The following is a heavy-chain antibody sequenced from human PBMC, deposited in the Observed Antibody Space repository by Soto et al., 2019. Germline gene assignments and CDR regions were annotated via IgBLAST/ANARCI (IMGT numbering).Heavy chain of an antibody. Sequence: SETLSLTCTVSGGSISSSSYYWGWIRQPPGKGLEWIGRIYYSGSTYYNPSLKSRVTISVDTSKNQFSLKLSSVTAADTAVYYCARHWATVITLIDYYYGMDVWGQGTTLTVSS. D-gene: IGHD4-4*01. CDR3: ARHWATVITLIDYYYGMDV. CDR2: IYYSGST. V-gene: IGHV4-39*01. CDR1: GGSISSSSYY. J-gene: IGHJ6*02.